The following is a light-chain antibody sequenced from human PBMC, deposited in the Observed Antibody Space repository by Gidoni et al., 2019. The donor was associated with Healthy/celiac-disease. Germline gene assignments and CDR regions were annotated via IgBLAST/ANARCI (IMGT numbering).Light chain of an antibody. Sequence: DIQLTQSPSSLSASVGDRVTISRQASQDISNYLNWYQQKPGKAPKLLIYDASDLETGVPSRFRGSGSGTDFTFTISSLQPEDIATYYCQQYDSLPPMYTFGQXTKLEIK. CDR3: QQYDSLPPMYT. V-gene: IGKV1-33*01. CDR1: QDISNY. CDR2: DAS. J-gene: IGKJ2*01.